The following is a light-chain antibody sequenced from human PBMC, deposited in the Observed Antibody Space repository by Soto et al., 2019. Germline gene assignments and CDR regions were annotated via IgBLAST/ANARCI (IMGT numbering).Light chain of an antibody. CDR1: QNIGSF. CDR3: HQSHDDPG. V-gene: IGKV1-39*01. J-gene: IGKJ3*01. CDR2: RAS. Sequence: DIRMTQSPSSLPASVGDRVTITCRASQNIGSFLNWYQQKAAKAPRLLIYRASSLQSGVPSRFSGSGSGTDFALTISGLQPEDFGTYYCHQSHDDPGFGPGTRVDIQ.